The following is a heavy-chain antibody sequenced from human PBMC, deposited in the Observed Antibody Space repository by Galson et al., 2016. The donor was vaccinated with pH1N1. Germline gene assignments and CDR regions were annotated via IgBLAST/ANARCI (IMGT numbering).Heavy chain of an antibody. J-gene: IGHJ4*02. V-gene: IGHV3-23*01. Sequence: SLRLSCAVSGFTFRSYAINWVRQAPGKGPEWVSVISGGGTIHYADSVRGRFTISRDNSNNTVHLQMNSLRAEDTGVYFCAKDKRSGWSVVGGFMDHWGQGTLVTVSS. D-gene: IGHD6-19*01. CDR3: AKDKRSGWSVVGGFMDH. CDR1: GFTFRSYA. CDR2: ISGGGTI.